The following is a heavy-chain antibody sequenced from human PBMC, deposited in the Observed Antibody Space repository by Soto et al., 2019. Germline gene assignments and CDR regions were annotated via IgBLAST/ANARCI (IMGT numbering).Heavy chain of an antibody. V-gene: IGHV3-33*01. Sequence: GGSLRLSCAASGFTFSSYGMHWVRQAPGKGLEWVAVIWYDGSNKYYADSVKGRFTISRDNSKNTLYLQMNSLRAEDTAVYYCARANWNYGVYYYYYMDVWGKGTTVTVSS. CDR2: IWYDGSNK. CDR3: ARANWNYGVYYYYYMDV. CDR1: GFTFSSYG. J-gene: IGHJ6*03. D-gene: IGHD1-7*01.